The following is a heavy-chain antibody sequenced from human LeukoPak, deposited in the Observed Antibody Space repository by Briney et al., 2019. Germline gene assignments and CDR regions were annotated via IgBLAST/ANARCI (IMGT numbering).Heavy chain of an antibody. J-gene: IGHJ4*02. CDR1: GFTFSSYE. CDR3: AREGGGTHGYFDY. D-gene: IGHD1-1*01. Sequence: GGSLRLSCAASGFTFSSYEMNWVRQAPGKGLEWVSYISSSGSTIYYADSVKGRFTISRDNAKNSLYLQTNSLRAEDTAVYYCAREGGGTHGYFDYWGQGTLVTVSS. V-gene: IGHV3-48*03. CDR2: ISSSGSTI.